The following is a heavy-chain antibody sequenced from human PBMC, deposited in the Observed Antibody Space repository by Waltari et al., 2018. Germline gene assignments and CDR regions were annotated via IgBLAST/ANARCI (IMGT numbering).Heavy chain of an antibody. J-gene: IGHJ6*03. Sequence: QVQLVESGGGVVQPGRSLRLSCAASGFPFSSYALPGVRQAPGKGLEWVAVISYDGSNKYYADSVKGRFTISRDNSKNTLYLQMNSLRAEDTAVYYCARGAGILTYYYYMDVWGKGTTVTVSS. CDR1: GFPFSSYA. CDR2: ISYDGSNK. D-gene: IGHD3-9*01. V-gene: IGHV3-30-3*01. CDR3: ARGAGILTYYYYMDV.